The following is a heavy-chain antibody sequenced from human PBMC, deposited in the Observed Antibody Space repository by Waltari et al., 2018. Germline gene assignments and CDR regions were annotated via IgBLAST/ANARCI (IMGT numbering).Heavy chain of an antibody. CDR1: GYSLTSYY. Sequence: QVELVQSGAGVRKTGASAKVSCKASGYSLTSYYMPWGRQAPGLGLEWMGRSNPNSGDTNSAPKFQGRVTLTRDTSVNTAFLELRSLTSDDTAVYFCARESAFSTSWYPGFDPWGQGTLVTVAS. CDR2: SNPNSGDT. J-gene: IGHJ5*02. D-gene: IGHD2-2*01. CDR3: ARESAFSTSWYPGFDP. V-gene: IGHV1-2*06.